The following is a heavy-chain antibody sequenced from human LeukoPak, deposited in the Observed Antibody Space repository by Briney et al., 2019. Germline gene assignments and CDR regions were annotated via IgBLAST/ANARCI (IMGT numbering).Heavy chain of an antibody. V-gene: IGHV4-39*07. CDR3: ARGGYDYVWGSYRPMDY. D-gene: IGHD3-16*02. Sequence: PSETLSLTCTVSGGSISSSSYYWGWIRQPPGKGLEWIGSIYYSGSTYYNPSLKSRVTISVDTSKNQFSLKLSSVTAADTAVYYCARGGYDYVWGSYRPMDYWGQGTLVTVSS. J-gene: IGHJ4*02. CDR2: IYYSGST. CDR1: GGSISSSSYY.